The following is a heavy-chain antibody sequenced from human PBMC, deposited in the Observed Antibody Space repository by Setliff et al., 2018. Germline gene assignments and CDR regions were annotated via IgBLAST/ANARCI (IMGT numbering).Heavy chain of an antibody. D-gene: IGHD6-19*01. CDR3: ARDQFSSGWYGPPESYFDC. V-gene: IGHV4-59*01. CDR2: IQERGSTTT. Sequence: KPSETLSLTCIVSGDSISGYFWSWIRQAPGKGLGWIGYIQERGSTTTKYNPSLGSRISMSIDTSKNQFSLQLSSVSDGDTAVYYCARDQFSSGWYGPPESYFDCWGQGTQVTVSS. CDR1: GDSISGYF. J-gene: IGHJ4*02.